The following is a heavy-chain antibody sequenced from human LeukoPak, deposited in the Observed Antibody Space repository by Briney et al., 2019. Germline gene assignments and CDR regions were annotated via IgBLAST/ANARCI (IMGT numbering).Heavy chain of an antibody. CDR1: GLIFNTFT. Sequence: PGGSLRLSCTASGLIFNTFTVNWVRQTPGKGPEWVAYISTDGNTIYYADFVEGRFTIFRDNAKDSSSLQMNGLRVEDTAVYYCLASMGYWGQGTLVTVSS. J-gene: IGHJ4*02. V-gene: IGHV3-48*01. D-gene: IGHD6-19*01. CDR2: ISTDGNTI. CDR3: LASMGY.